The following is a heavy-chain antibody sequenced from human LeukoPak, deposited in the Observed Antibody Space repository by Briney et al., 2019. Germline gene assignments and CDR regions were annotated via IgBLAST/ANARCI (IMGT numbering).Heavy chain of an antibody. J-gene: IGHJ4*02. CDR2: ISSSSSYI. V-gene: IGHV3-21*01. D-gene: IGHD7-27*01. CDR3: ATSLGPLTEY. Sequence: GGSLRLSCAVSGFTFSSYSMNWVRQAPGKGLEWVSSISSSSSYIYYADSVEGRFTISRDNAKNTLYLQMNSLKGEDTAVYYCATSLGPLTEYWGQGTLVTVSS. CDR1: GFTFSSYS.